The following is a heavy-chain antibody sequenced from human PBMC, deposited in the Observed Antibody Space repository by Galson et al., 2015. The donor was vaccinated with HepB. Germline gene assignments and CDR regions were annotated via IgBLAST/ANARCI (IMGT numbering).Heavy chain of an antibody. CDR2: IWYDGSNK. Sequence: SLRLSCAASGFTFSSYGMHWVRQAPGKGLEWVAVIWYDGSNKYYADSVKGRFTISRDNSKNTLYLQMNSLRAEDTAVYYCARINWLLPGNYYGSGSYYYYYMDVWGKGTTVTVSS. CDR3: ARINWLLPGNYYGSGSYYYYYMDV. J-gene: IGHJ6*03. D-gene: IGHD3-10*01. CDR1: GFTFSSYG. V-gene: IGHV3-33*01.